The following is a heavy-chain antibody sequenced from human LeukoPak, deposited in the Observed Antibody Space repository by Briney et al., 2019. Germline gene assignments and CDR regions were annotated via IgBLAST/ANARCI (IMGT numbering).Heavy chain of an antibody. V-gene: IGHV4-59*01. Sequence: SETLSLTCTVSSGSISSYYWSWIRQPPGKGLEWIGYIYYSGSTSYNPSLKSRVTISVDRSKNQFSLKLSSVTTADTAVYYCAREGHYYASGSGAFDIWGQGIMITVSS. J-gene: IGHJ3*02. D-gene: IGHD3-10*01. CDR1: SGSISSYY. CDR3: AREGHYYASGSGAFDI. CDR2: IYYSGST.